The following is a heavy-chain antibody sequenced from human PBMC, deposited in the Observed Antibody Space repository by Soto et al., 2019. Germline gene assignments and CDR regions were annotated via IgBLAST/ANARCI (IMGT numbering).Heavy chain of an antibody. CDR3: ARLRWIGSTSWSLNWFDP. V-gene: IGHV4-34*01. J-gene: IGHJ5*02. D-gene: IGHD2-2*01. Sequence: ASETLSLTCAVYGGSFSGYYWSWIRQPPGKGLEWIGEINHSGSTNYNPSLKSRVTISVDTSKNQFSLKLSSVTAADTAVYYCARLRWIGSTSWSLNWFDPWGQGTLVTVSS. CDR1: GGSFSGYY. CDR2: INHSGST.